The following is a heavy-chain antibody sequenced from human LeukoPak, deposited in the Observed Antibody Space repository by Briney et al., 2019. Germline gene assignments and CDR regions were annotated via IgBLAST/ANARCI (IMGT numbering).Heavy chain of an antibody. J-gene: IGHJ4*02. Sequence: SETLSLTCTVCVGSLSSYYWSWIQQPRGKGLEWNGYIHTSGSTKYNPSLKSRVTISVDTSKSQFSLKVTSVTAADTAVYYCAREGQSGYSYGWGQGTLVTVSS. CDR3: AREGQSGYSYG. V-gene: IGHV4-4*09. D-gene: IGHD5-18*01. CDR2: IHTSGST. CDR1: VGSLSSYY.